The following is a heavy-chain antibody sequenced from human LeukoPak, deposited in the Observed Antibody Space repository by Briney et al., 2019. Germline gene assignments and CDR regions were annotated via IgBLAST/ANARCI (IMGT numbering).Heavy chain of an antibody. CDR3: ARSSSDLLDAFDI. D-gene: IGHD6-13*01. J-gene: IGHJ3*02. Sequence: PGGSLRLSCAASGFTFSSYAMHWVRQAPGKGLEWVAVISYDGSNKYYADSVKGRFTISRDNSKSTLYLQMNSLRAEDTAVYYCARSSSDLLDAFDIWGQGTMVTVSS. CDR2: ISYDGSNK. V-gene: IGHV3-30-3*01. CDR1: GFTFSSYA.